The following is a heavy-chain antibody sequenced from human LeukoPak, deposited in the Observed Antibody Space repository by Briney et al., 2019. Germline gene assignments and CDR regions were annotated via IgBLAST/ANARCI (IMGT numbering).Heavy chain of an antibody. D-gene: IGHD5-24*01. CDR3: ARKAGIDGYNL. CDR2: MNPNSGKT. CDR1: GYTFTSYD. Sequence: ASVKVSCKASGYTFTSYDIHWVRQATGQGLEWMGWMNPNSGKTGSAQKFQGRVTMTRNTAINTAYMELSSLRSEDTAMYYCARKAGIDGYNLWGQGTLVTVSS. J-gene: IGHJ5*02. V-gene: IGHV1-8*01.